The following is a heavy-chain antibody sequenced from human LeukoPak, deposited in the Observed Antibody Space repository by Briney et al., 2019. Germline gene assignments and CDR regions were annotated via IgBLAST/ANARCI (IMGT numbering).Heavy chain of an antibody. J-gene: IGHJ4*02. CDR3: ARGAYDY. CDR2: ISFHGTDT. CDR1: GFTFISYA. V-gene: IGHV3-30*04. Sequence: GGSLRLSCAASGFTFISYAIHWVRQAPGKGLEWVAVISFHGTDTFYADSVKGRFTISRDNAKNSLYLQMNSLRAEDTAVYFCARGAYDYWGQGTLVTVSS.